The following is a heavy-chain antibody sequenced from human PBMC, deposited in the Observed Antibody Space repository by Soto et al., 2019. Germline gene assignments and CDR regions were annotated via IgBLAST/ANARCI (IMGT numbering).Heavy chain of an antibody. CDR3: ARDSSVVAATFDY. CDR2: ISSSSSYI. V-gene: IGHV3-21*01. J-gene: IGHJ4*02. D-gene: IGHD2-15*01. CDR1: GFTFSSYS. Sequence: PGGSLRLSCAASGFTFSSYSMNWVRQAPGKGLEWVSSISSSSSYIYYADSVKGRFTISRDNAKNSLYLQMNSLRAEDTAVYYCARDSSVVAATFDYWGQGTLVTVSS.